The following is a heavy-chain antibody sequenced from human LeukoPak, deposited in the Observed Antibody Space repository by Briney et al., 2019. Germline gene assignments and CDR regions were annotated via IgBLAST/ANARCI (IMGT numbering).Heavy chain of an antibody. CDR3: ARGLNGLHLADY. V-gene: IGHV4-39*07. Sequence: SETLSLTCTVSGGSISSSSYYWGWIRQPPGKGLEWIGSIYYSGSTYYNPSLKSRVTISVDTSKNQFSLKLSSVTAADTAVYYCARGLNGLHLADYWGQATLVTVSS. D-gene: IGHD3-22*01. CDR1: GGSISSSSYY. J-gene: IGHJ4*02. CDR2: IYYSGST.